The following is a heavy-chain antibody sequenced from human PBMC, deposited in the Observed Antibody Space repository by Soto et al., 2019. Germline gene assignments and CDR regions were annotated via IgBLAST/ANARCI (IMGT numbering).Heavy chain of an antibody. J-gene: IGHJ5*02. CDR3: ARAQYYDYVWGSYRKINWFDP. CDR2: IYYSGST. Sequence: SETLSLTYTFSGCSISSGDYYWSWIRQPPGKGLEWIGYIYYSGSTYYNPSLKSRVTISVDTSKNQFSLKLSSVTAADTAVYYCARAQYYDYVWGSYRKINWFDPWGQGTLVTVSS. CDR1: GCSISSGDYY. V-gene: IGHV4-30-4*01. D-gene: IGHD3-16*02.